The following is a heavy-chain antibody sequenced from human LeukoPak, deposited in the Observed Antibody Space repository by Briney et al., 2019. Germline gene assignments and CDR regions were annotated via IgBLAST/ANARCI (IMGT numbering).Heavy chain of an antibody. V-gene: IGHV4-4*09. CDR1: GGSISGYY. CDR2: IHSNGYT. D-gene: IGHD1-26*01. J-gene: IGHJ5*02. CDR3: AQRQGPMSGTYDYFDP. Sequence: AETLSLTCTVSGGSISGYYWTWIRQPPGQGLNWIEYIHSNGYTNYNPSLRSRVTISVDPSKNQFSLTVTPVTAADTAIYYCAQRQGPMSGTYDYFDPWGQGALVTVSS.